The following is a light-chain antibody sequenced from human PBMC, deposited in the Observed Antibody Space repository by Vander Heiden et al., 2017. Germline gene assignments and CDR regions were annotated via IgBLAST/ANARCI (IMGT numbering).Light chain of an antibody. J-gene: IGLJ2*01. CDR3: AAWDDSLNGVV. V-gene: IGLV1-44*01. CDR1: SSNIGSNT. CDR2: SNN. Sequence: QSVLTQPPSASGTPGQRATSTCSGSSSNIGSNTVNWYQQLPGTAPKLLIYSNNQRPSGVPDRFSGSKSGTSASLAISGLQSEDEADYYCAAWDDSLNGVVFGGGTKLTDL.